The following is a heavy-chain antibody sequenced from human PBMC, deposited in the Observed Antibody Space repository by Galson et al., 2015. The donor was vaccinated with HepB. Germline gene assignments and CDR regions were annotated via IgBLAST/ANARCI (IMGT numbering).Heavy chain of an antibody. CDR2: IYYSGTT. D-gene: IGHD1-1*01. V-gene: IGHV4-39*01. J-gene: IGHJ4*02. CDR3: ARPALDRDF. CDR1: GGSISSSSYY. Sequence: ETLSLTCTVSGGSISSSSYYWGWIRQPPGKRLEWIGSIYYSGTTYYSPSLKSRVTISVDKSSNQFSLKLRSVTAADTAIYYCARPALDRDFWGQGTLVTVSS.